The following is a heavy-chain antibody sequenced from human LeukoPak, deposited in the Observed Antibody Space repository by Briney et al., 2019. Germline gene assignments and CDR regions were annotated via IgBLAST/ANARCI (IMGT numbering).Heavy chain of an antibody. Sequence: GGSLRLSCAASGFTFSSYWMSWVRQAPGKGLEWVASIKQDGSEKYYVDSVKGRFTISRDSAKNSLYLQMNSLRAEDTAVYYCARAIVGAAYYYYGMDVWGQGTTVTVSS. V-gene: IGHV3-7*01. D-gene: IGHD1-26*01. CDR3: ARAIVGAAYYYYGMDV. CDR2: IKQDGSEK. CDR1: GFTFSSYW. J-gene: IGHJ6*02.